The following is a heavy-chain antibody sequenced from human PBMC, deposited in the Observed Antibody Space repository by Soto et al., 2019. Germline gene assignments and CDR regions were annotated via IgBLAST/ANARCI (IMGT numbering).Heavy chain of an antibody. D-gene: IGHD5-18*01. J-gene: IGHJ4*02. V-gene: IGHV3-7*01. CDR2: IKQDGSDK. CDR1: GFTFSDYW. Sequence: AGGSLRLSCAASGFTFSDYWMSWVRQAPGKGLEWVANIKQDGSDKYYVDSVRGRFTISRDNAKKSLYLQMNSLRAEDTAVYYCARRYSPIDYWGQGTLVTVSS. CDR3: ARRYSPIDY.